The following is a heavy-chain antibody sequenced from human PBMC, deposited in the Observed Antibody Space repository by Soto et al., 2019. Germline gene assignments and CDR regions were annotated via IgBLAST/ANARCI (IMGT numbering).Heavy chain of an antibody. CDR2: IYSGGNT. CDR3: ARASGSRFFDY. CDR1: GFTVSSEY. V-gene: IGHV3-53*01. J-gene: IGHJ4*02. Sequence: GGSLRLSCAASGFTVSSEYMSWVRQAPGKGLEWVSGIYSGGNTYYADSVKGRFAISRDTSKNTLYLQMNSLRADDTAVYYCARASGSRFFDYWGQGTLVTVSS. D-gene: IGHD1-26*01.